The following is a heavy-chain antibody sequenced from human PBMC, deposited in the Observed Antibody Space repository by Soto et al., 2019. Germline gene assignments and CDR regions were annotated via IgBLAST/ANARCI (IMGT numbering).Heavy chain of an antibody. D-gene: IGHD6-6*01. CDR1: GGSISSYY. Sequence: PSETLALTCTVSGGSISSYYWSWIRQPPGKGLEWIGYIYDSGSTNYNPSLKSRVTISVDTSKNQFSLKLTSVTAADTAVYYCAAPPRYWGQGTLVTVSS. J-gene: IGHJ4*02. V-gene: IGHV4-59*01. CDR3: AAPPRY. CDR2: IYDSGST.